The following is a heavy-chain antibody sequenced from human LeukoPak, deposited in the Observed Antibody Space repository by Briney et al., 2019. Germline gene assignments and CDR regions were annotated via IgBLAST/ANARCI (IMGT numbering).Heavy chain of an antibody. V-gene: IGHV3-23*01. CDR3: ANEAHRHLDLHN. J-gene: IGHJ4*02. CDR2: IASDGDT. CDR1: GFTLRNFA. Sequence: GGSLRLSWAAPGFTLRNFAMNWVRQARGKGLEWVSSIASDGDTFYAGSVKGRFTISRDISTNTLHLQMNSLRADDTAIYFCANEAHRHLDLHNWGQGTLVTVS.